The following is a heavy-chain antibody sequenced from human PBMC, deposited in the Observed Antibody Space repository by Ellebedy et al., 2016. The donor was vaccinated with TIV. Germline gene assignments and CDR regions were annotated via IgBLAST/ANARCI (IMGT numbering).Heavy chain of an antibody. J-gene: IGHJ4*02. V-gene: IGHV4-59*01. CDR1: GGSINSSY. CDR2: FYHGGIP. CDR3: ARGFLPRPAPFDS. Sequence: MPGGSLRLSCAVPGGSINSSYWAWIRQPPGEALEWIAYFYHGGIPIYSPSLKSRVSISVDTSRNQFSLKLTSVTASDTAVYYCARGFLPRPAPFDSWGQGALVSVSS. D-gene: IGHD2-2*01.